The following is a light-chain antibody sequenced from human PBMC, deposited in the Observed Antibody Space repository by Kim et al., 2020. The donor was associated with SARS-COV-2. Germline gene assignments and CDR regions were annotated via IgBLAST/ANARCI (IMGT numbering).Light chain of an antibody. CDR1: QSNVSSNY. Sequence: TISCSCSQSNVSSNYLAWYQRLPGAPPNLLIYDSDKRRSGIPNRFSGSKSGTSATLAINGVQAGDEADYYCGAWDSSLGAGVFGGGTQLTVL. J-gene: IGLJ3*02. V-gene: IGLV1-51*01. CDR2: DSD. CDR3: GAWDSSLGAGV.